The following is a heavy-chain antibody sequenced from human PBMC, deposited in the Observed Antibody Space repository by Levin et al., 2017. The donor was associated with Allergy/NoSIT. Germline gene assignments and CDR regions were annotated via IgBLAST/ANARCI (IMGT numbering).Heavy chain of an antibody. D-gene: IGHD5-12*01. CDR3: AGYSGYRIY. V-gene: IGHV3-64D*06. CDR1: GFTFSSYA. Sequence: GGSLRLSCSASGFTFSSYAMHWVRQAPGKGLEYVSVISSNGGSTYYADSVEGRFTISRDNSKNTLSLQMSSLRAEDTAMYYCAGYSGYRIYWGQGTLVTVSS. CDR2: ISSNGGST. J-gene: IGHJ4*02.